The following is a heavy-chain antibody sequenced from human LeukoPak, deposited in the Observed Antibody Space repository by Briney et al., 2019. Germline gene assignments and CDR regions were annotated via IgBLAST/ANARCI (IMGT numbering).Heavy chain of an antibody. CDR3: AKQLGYCSDGSCYFPY. CDR2: ISGNGGDT. V-gene: IGHV3-23*01. D-gene: IGHD2-15*01. CDR1: GFTFNNYA. J-gene: IGHJ4*02. Sequence: PGGSLRLSCAASGFTFNNYALSWVRQAPGKGLEWVSAISGNGGDTYYADSVKGRFTVSRDISKSTLYLQMNSLRVEDTAVYYCAKQLGYCSDGSCYFPYWGQGTLVTVSS.